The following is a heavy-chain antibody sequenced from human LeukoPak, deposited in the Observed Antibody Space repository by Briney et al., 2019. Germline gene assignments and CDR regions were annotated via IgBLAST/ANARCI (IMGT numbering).Heavy chain of an antibody. Sequence: SETLSLTCTVSGGSINNYYWNWIRQPPGKGLQYIGYIYYSGSTNYNPSLKSRVTISVDTSKNHFSLKLTSVTAADTAIYYCARDRYYYDSSGYYSWNYWGQGTLVTVSS. J-gene: IGHJ4*02. CDR2: IYYSGST. V-gene: IGHV4-59*01. D-gene: IGHD3-22*01. CDR1: GGSINNYY. CDR3: ARDRYYYDSSGYYSWNY.